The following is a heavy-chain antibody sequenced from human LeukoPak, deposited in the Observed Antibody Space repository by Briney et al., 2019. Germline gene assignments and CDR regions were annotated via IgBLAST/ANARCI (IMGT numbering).Heavy chain of an antibody. J-gene: IGHJ6*03. Sequence: ASVKVSCKASGYTFTGYYMHWVRQAPGQGLEWMGWINPNSGGTNYAQKFQGRVTMTRDTSISTAYMELSRLRSDDTGVYYCARDGRGRGVYDYVWGSYRSYYCYYYMDVWGKGTTVTISS. V-gene: IGHV1-2*02. CDR1: GYTFTGYY. D-gene: IGHD3-16*02. CDR3: ARDGRGRGVYDYVWGSYRSYYCYYYMDV. CDR2: INPNSGGT.